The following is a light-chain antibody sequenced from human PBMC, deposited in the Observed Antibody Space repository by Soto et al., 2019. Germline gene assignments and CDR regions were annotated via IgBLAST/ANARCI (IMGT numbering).Light chain of an antibody. V-gene: IGKV3-20*01. CDR1: QSITSNY. CDR2: GVS. Sequence: EIVLTQSPGTLSLSPGKRATLSCRASQSITSNYLAWYQQKPGQAPRLLIYGVSTRAADIPGRFSASGSGTDFTLTISRLEPEDFAVYYCQHYYSSQWTFGQGTKVDI. J-gene: IGKJ1*01. CDR3: QHYYSSQWT.